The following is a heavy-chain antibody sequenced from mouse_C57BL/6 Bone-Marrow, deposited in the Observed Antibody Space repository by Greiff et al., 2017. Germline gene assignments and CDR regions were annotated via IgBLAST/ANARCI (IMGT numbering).Heavy chain of an antibody. D-gene: IGHD3-2*02. Sequence: VQLQQSGAELVRPGASVKLSCTASGFNIKDDYMHWVKQRPEQGLAWIGWIDPENGDTEYASKFQGKATITADTSSNTAYLQLSSLTSEDTAVYYCTWETAQVDFDYWGQGTTLTVSS. V-gene: IGHV14-4*01. J-gene: IGHJ2*01. CDR2: IDPENGDT. CDR3: TWETAQVDFDY. CDR1: GFNIKDDY.